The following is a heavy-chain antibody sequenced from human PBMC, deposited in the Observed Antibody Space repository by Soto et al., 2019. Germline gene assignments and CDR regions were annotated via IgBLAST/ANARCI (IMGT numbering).Heavy chain of an antibody. V-gene: IGHV1-8*01. CDR2: MNPNSGNT. Sequence: QVQLVQSGAEVKKPGATVKVSCKTSGYSFTNYDINWVRQATGQGLEWMGWMNPNSGNTDYAQNFQGRVTMTRDTSIRPAYMELSSLTSEDTAIYYCARGYFASSDNAYQKEFDIWGQGTQVTVSS. CDR3: ARGYFASSDNAYQKEFDI. J-gene: IGHJ4*02. CDR1: GYSFTNYD. D-gene: IGHD3-10*01.